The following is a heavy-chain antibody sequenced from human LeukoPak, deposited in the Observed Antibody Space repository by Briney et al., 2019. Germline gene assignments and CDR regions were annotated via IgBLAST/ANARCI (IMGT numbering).Heavy chain of an antibody. CDR1: GFTFSSYS. V-gene: IGHV3-21*01. Sequence: KSGGSLRLSCAASGFTFSSYSMNWVRQAPGKGLEWVSSISSSSSYIYYADSVKGRFTISRDNAKNSLYLQMNSLRAEDTAVYYCAELGITMIEGVWGKGTTVTISS. CDR3: AELGITMIEGV. D-gene: IGHD3-22*01. J-gene: IGHJ6*04. CDR2: ISSSSSYI.